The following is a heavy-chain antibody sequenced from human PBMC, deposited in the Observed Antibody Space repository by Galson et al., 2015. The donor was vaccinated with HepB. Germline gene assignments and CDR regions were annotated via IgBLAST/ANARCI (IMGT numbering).Heavy chain of an antibody. Sequence: SLRLSCAASGFTFADYAMHWVQQAPGKGLEWVSGISSSSSYIYYADSVKGRFTISRDNAKNSLYLQMNSLRAEDTVVYYCARGGSGSPNWFDPWGQGTLVTVSS. J-gene: IGHJ5*02. CDR3: ARGGSGSPNWFDP. D-gene: IGHD1-26*01. CDR1: GFTFADYA. CDR2: ISSSSSYI. V-gene: IGHV3-21*01.